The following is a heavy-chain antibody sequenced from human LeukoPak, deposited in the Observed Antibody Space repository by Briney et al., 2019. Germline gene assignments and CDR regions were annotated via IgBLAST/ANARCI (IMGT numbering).Heavy chain of an antibody. J-gene: IGHJ4*02. Sequence: GGSLRLSCAASGFTFNNYWMHWVRQAPGKGMVWVSRINSDGSSTGYADSVRGRFTISRDTAKNTLYLQMNSVRVEDTAMYYCAREEYSVRRGARLDHWGRGTLVIVSS. V-gene: IGHV3-74*01. D-gene: IGHD4-11*01. CDR1: GFTFNNYW. CDR3: AREEYSVRRGARLDH. CDR2: INSDGSST.